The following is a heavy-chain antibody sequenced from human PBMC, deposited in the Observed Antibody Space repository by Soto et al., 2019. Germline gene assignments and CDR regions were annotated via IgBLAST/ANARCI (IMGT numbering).Heavy chain of an antibody. CDR2: INAGNGNT. D-gene: IGHD3-9*01. J-gene: IGHJ4*02. CDR1: GYTFTSYA. Sequence: GASVKVSCKASGYTFTSYAMHWVRQAPGQRLEWMGWINAGNGNTKYSQKFQGRVTITRDTSAGTAYMELSSLRSEDTAVYYCARDVLRYCDWSWYPYDYWGQGTLVTVSS. V-gene: IGHV1-3*01. CDR3: ARDVLRYCDWSWYPYDY.